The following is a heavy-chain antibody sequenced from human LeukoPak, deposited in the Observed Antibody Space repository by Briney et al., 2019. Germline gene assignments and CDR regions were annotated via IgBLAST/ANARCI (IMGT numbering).Heavy chain of an antibody. CDR2: IKQDGTEK. J-gene: IGHJ4*02. CDR1: GFTFTTYW. V-gene: IGHV3-7*01. CDR3: AKDTPDDY. Sequence: GGSLRLSCAASGFTFTTYWMSWVRQAPGKGLEWVANIKQDGTEKYYVDSVKGRFTISRDNAKNSLYLQMNSLRVEDTAVYYCAKDTPDDYWGQGTLVTVSS.